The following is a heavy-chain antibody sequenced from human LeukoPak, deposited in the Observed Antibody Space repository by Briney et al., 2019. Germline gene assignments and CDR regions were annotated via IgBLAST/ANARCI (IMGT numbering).Heavy chain of an antibody. J-gene: IGHJ4*02. V-gene: IGHV3-69-1*01. CDR3: ARVDRFGESTHYFDD. D-gene: IGHD3-10*01. Sequence: GGSLRLSCAASGFIFSPSGMTWVRQAPGKGLEWVSTISYSGSPYYTESVKGRFTISRDNAKNSVYLQMNSLRAEDTAVYYCARVDRFGESTHYFDDWGQGTLVTVSS. CDR1: GFIFSPSG. CDR2: ISYSGSP.